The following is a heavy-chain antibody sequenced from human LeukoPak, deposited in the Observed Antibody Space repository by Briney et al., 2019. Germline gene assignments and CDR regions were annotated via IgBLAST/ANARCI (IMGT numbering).Heavy chain of an antibody. CDR3: AKRGVVIRVILVGFHKEAYYFDS. D-gene: IGHD3-22*01. J-gene: IGHJ4*02. Sequence: GGSLRLSCAVSGITLSNYGMSWVRQAPGKGLEWVAGISDSGGRTNYADSVKGRFTISRDNPKNTLYLQMNRLRAEDTAVYFCAKRGVVIRVILVGFHKEAYYFDSWGQGALVTVSS. V-gene: IGHV3-23*01. CDR1: GITLSNYG. CDR2: ISDSGGRT.